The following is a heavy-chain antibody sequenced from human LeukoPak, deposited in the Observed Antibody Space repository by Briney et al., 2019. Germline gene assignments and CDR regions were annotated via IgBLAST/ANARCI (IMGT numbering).Heavy chain of an antibody. Sequence: PGGSLRLSCPASGFTFSSYSMNWVRQAPGKGLEWVSSISSSSSYIYYADSVKGRFTISRDNAKNSLYLQMNSLRAEDTAVYYCARDMGYDSSGHPNWGQGTLVTVSS. CDR2: ISSSSSYI. J-gene: IGHJ4*02. V-gene: IGHV3-21*01. D-gene: IGHD3-22*01. CDR3: ARDMGYDSSGHPN. CDR1: GFTFSSYS.